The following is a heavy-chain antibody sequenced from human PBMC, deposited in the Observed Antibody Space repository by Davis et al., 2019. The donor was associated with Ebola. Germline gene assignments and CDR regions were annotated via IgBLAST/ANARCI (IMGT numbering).Heavy chain of an antibody. CDR2: INYSGST. CDR3: ASPHQIRGKDFFDC. D-gene: IGHD2-2*01. J-gene: IGHJ4*02. V-gene: IGHV4-39*01. Sequence: PSETLSLTCTVSGGSISSSSYYWGWIRQPPGKGLEWIGSINYSGSTYYNPSLKSRATLSIDTSRKQFSLRLTSVTAADTAVYYCASPHQIRGKDFFDCWGQGTLVTVSS. CDR1: GGSISSSSYY.